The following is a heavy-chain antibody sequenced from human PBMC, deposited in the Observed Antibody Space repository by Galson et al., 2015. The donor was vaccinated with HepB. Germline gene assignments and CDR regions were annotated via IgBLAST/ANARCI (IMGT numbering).Heavy chain of an antibody. CDR1: GYTFTSYY. CDR3: ARDIATVSIAAFNWFDP. Sequence: SVKVSCKASGYTFTSYYMHWVRQAPGQGLEWMGIINPSGGSTSYAQKFQGRVTMTRDTSTSTVYMELSSLRSEDTAVYYCARDIATVSIAAFNWFDPWGQGTLVTVSS. V-gene: IGHV1-46*03. J-gene: IGHJ5*02. CDR2: INPSGGST. D-gene: IGHD6-13*01.